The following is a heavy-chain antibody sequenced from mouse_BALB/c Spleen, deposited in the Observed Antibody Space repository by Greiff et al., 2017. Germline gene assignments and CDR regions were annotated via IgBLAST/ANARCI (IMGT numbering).Heavy chain of an antibody. CDR2: ISSGGGNT. Sequence: EVKLMESGGGLVKPGGSLKLSCAASGFTFSSYTMSWVRQTPEKRLEWVATISSGGGNTYYPDSVKGRFTISRDNAKNNLYLQMSSLRSEDTALYYCARSDGYYYAMDYWGQGTSVTVSS. CDR3: ARSDGYYYAMDY. V-gene: IGHV5-9*03. J-gene: IGHJ4*01. CDR1: GFTFSSYT. D-gene: IGHD2-3*01.